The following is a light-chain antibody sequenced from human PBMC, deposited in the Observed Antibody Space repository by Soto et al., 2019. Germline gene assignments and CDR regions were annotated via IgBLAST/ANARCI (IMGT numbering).Light chain of an antibody. Sequence: ENVLTQSPGTLSLSPGERATLSCRASQSVSSYSLAWYQQKPGQAPRLVMYGTSNRATGIPDRFSGSGSGTDFTLTISRLEPEDFAVYYCHQYDSSPRTFGQGTKVDIK. CDR1: QSVSSYS. CDR3: HQYDSSPRT. CDR2: GTS. V-gene: IGKV3-20*01. J-gene: IGKJ1*01.